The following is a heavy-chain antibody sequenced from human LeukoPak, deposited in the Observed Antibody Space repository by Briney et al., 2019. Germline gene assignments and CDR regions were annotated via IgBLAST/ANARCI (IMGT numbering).Heavy chain of an antibody. CDR3: ARDYDFWSGSYYFDY. J-gene: IGHJ4*02. Sequence: GGSLRLSCAASGFTFSSYSMNWVRQAPGKGLEWVSSISSSSSYIYYADSVKGRFTISRDNAKNSLYLQMNSLRAEDTAVYYCARDYDFWSGSYYFDYWGQGTLVTVSS. CDR2: ISSSSSYI. V-gene: IGHV3-21*01. D-gene: IGHD3-3*01. CDR1: GFTFSSYS.